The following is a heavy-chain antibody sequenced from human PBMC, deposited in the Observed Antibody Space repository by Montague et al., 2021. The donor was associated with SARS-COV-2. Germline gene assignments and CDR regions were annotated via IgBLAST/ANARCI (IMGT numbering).Heavy chain of an antibody. V-gene: IGHV4-4*02. D-gene: IGHD6-13*01. CDR3: ATLSRRTAAGTRDYFGLDV. J-gene: IGHJ6*02. CDR2: IFHSGTI. CDR1: GDSISTSTW. Sequence: SETLSLTCRVSGDSISTSTWWTWVRQTPGKGLEWIGEIFHSGTINYNPSLKSRVSISVDKSNNQFSLRLSSLIAADTAVYYCATLSRRTAAGTRDYFGLDVWGQGTTVTVS.